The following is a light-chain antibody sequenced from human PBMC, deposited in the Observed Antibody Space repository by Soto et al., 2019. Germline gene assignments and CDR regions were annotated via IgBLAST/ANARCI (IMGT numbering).Light chain of an antibody. CDR1: QSVNSN. CDR3: QQYNKWPLT. CDR2: GAS. J-gene: IGKJ4*01. V-gene: IGKV3-15*01. Sequence: EIVMTQSPATLSVSPGERATLSCRASQSVNSNLAWYQQKPGQAPRLLIYGASTRATGIPARFSGSGSGTEFTLTISSLQSEDVAVYYCQQYNKWPLTFGGGTKVEIK.